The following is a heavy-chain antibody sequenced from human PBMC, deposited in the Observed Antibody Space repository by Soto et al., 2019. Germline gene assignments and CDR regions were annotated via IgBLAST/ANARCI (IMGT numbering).Heavy chain of an antibody. V-gene: IGHV4-59*11. D-gene: IGHD3-10*01. CDR2: IHYSGSI. CDR3: ARHSQYGPPLWFGELLS. J-gene: IGHJ5*02. CDR1: GASISSHY. Sequence: QVQLQESGPGLVKPSETLSLTCTVSGASISSHYWSWIRQPPGKGLDWIGYIHYSGSINYNPSLKSRVIISIDTSKNQCSLNLSSVTAADTAVYYCARHSQYGPPLWFGELLSWGQGTLVTVSS.